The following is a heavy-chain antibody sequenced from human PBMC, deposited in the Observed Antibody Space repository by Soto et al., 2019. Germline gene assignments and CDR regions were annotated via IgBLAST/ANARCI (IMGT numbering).Heavy chain of an antibody. V-gene: IGHV3-30*18. D-gene: IGHD3-3*01. CDR2: MSSDGRKI. CDR1: GFDFDKYG. CDR3: AKFAGRQKYDLWSGTDL. J-gene: IGHJ4*02. Sequence: QVQLVESGGGVVQPGTSLRLSCAASGFDFDKYGFHWVRQAPGKGLEWVAVMSSDGRKIYYSDFVKGRLIISRDNSKNTLYLQVNSIRPEDTAVYFCAKFAGRQKYDLWSGTDLWGQGTLVTVSS.